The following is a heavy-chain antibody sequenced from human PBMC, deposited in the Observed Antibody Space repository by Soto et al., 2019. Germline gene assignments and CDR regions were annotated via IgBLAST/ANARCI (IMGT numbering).Heavy chain of an antibody. CDR3: ARDRGDYGGNSGPCDY. CDR2: IIPIFGTA. V-gene: IGHV1-69*01. CDR1: GGTFSSYA. J-gene: IGHJ4*02. Sequence: QVQLVQSGAEVKKPGSSVKVSCKASGGTFSSYAISWVRQAPGQGLEWMGGIIPIFGTANYAQKFQGRVTITADESTSTAYMELSSLRSEDTAVYCCARDRGDYGGNSGPCDYWGQGTLVTVSS. D-gene: IGHD4-17*01.